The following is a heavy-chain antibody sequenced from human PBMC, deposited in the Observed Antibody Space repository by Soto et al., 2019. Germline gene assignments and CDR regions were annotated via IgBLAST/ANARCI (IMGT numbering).Heavy chain of an antibody. CDR3: AREVCSGGSCFRMDV. V-gene: IGHV1-8*01. J-gene: IGHJ6*02. D-gene: IGHD2-15*01. CDR1: GYTFTSYD. CDR2: MNPNSGNT. Sequence: QVQLVQSGAEVKKPGASVKVSCKASGYTFTSYDISWVRQASGQGLEWMGWMNPNSGNTGYAQKFQGRVTMTRNTSISTAYMELTSLRPEDTAVYYCAREVCSGGSCFRMDVWGQGTTVTVSS.